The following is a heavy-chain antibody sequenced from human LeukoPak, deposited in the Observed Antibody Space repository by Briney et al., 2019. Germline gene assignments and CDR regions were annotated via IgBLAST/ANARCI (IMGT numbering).Heavy chain of an antibody. CDR1: GFTFSSYA. CDR3: TTCGGDCYFNY. D-gene: IGHD2-21*02. Sequence: GGSLRLSCAASGFTFSSYAMSWVRQAPGKGLEWVGRIKSKPAGETTTYAAPVKGRFTISRDDSRNTLYLQMNSLKTEDTAVYYCTTCGGDCYFNYWGQGTLVTVSS. CDR2: IKSKPAGETT. V-gene: IGHV3-15*01. J-gene: IGHJ4*02.